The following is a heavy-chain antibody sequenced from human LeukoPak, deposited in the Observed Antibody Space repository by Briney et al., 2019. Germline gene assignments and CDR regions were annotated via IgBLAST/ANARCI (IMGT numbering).Heavy chain of an antibody. CDR2: ISYDGSNK. CDR1: GFTFSSYG. D-gene: IGHD6-13*01. CDR3: AKKTYSSSLNWFDP. Sequence: GGSLRLSCAASGFTFSSYGMHWVRQAPGKGLEWVAVISYDGSNKYYADSVKGRFTISRDNSKNTLYLQMNSLRAEDTAVYYCAKKTYSSSLNWFDPWGQGTLVTVSS. V-gene: IGHV3-30*18. J-gene: IGHJ5*02.